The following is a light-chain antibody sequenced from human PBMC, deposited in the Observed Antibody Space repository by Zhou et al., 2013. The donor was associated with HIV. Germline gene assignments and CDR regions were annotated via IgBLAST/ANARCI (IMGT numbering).Light chain of an antibody. CDR2: GAS. J-gene: IGKJ5*01. V-gene: IGKV3-20*01. CDR1: QSVSSSS. Sequence: EIVLTQSPDTLSLSPGERATLSCKASQSVSSSSLAWYQHKPGQAPRLLIYGASVRATGIPDRFSGSGSETDFTLTISRLEPEDFAVYHCQQYSSSPTFGQGTRLEIK. CDR3: QQYSSSPT.